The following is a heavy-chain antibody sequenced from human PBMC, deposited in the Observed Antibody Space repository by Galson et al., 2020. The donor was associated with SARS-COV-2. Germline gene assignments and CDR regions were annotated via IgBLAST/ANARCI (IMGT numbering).Heavy chain of an antibody. D-gene: IGHD4-17*01. CDR3: ASAFMEHDYSDYCFDY. CDR2: IYYSGSA. CDR1: GGSISSTSYY. V-gene: IGHV4-39*07. Sequence: SETLSLTCTVSGGSISSTSYYWGWIRQPPGKGLEWIGSIYYSGSAHYNPSLESRVTMSVDTSKSQFSLRLSFVTAADTALYYCASAFMEHDYSDYCFDYWGQGTLVTVSS. J-gene: IGHJ4*02.